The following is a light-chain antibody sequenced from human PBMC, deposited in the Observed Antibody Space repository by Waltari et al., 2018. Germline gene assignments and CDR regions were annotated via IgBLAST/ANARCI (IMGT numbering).Light chain of an antibody. CDR2: YDS. CDR3: QVWDANTDPGV. CDR1: NLESKS. Sequence: SYVLTQPPSVAVAPGETARVTCGGNNLESKSVHWYQQKPGQAPVVVISYDSDRPSGIPVRFSGSNSGDTATLTISRVEAGDEADYYCQVWDANTDPGVFGTGTEVTVL. J-gene: IGLJ1*01. V-gene: IGLV3-21*01.